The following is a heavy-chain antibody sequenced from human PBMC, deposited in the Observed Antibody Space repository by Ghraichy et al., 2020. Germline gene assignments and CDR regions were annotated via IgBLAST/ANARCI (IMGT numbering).Heavy chain of an antibody. Sequence: SETLSLTCTVSGGSISSSSYYWGWIRQPPGKGLEWIGSIYYSGSTYYNPSLKSRVTISVDTSKNQFSLKLSSVTAADTAVYYCARQGHDPYYYDSSGYYRGWFDPWGQGTLVTVSS. D-gene: IGHD3-22*01. CDR1: GGSISSSSYY. V-gene: IGHV4-39*01. CDR3: ARQGHDPYYYDSSGYYRGWFDP. J-gene: IGHJ5*02. CDR2: IYYSGST.